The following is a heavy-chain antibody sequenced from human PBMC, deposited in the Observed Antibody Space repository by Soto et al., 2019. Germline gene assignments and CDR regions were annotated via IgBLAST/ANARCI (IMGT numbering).Heavy chain of an antibody. V-gene: IGHV1-69*01. Sequence: QVQLVQSGAEVKKPGSSVKVSCKASGGTFSSYAISWVRQAPGQGLEWMGGIIPIFGTANYAQKFQGRVTITADESTSTADMELSSLRSEDTAVYYCARDLYAGSTYEFGLNYYGREVWGQGTTVTVSS. J-gene: IGHJ6*02. CDR1: GGTFSSYA. CDR3: ARDLYAGSTYEFGLNYYGREV. CDR2: IIPIFGTA. D-gene: IGHD4-4*01.